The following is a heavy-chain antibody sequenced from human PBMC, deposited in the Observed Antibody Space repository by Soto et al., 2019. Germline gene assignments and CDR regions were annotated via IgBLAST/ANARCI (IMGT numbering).Heavy chain of an antibody. V-gene: IGHV3-33*01. J-gene: IGHJ4*02. D-gene: IGHD1-26*01. CDR1: GFIFSSYG. Sequence: QVQLVDSGGGVVQPGRSLRLSCAASGFIFSSYGMHWVRQAPGKGLEWVAGIWFDGSNKYYADSVKGRFTISRDNSRDTRYVEMNGLRAEDTAVYYCARDAKSVETTGGFDYWGQGTLVTVSS. CDR3: ARDAKSVETTGGFDY. CDR2: IWFDGSNK.